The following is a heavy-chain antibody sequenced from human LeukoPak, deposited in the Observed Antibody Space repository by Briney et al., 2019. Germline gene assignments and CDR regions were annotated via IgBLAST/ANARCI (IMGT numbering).Heavy chain of an antibody. Sequence: QTGGSLRLSCAASGFTISTYGMSWVRQAPGKGLEWVSSISGGTTYYADSVKGRFTISRDNSKNTVSLQMNSLRAEDTAVYYCAKSVYHSGNYWGQGTLVTVSS. J-gene: IGHJ4*02. CDR1: GFTISTYG. V-gene: IGHV3-23*01. CDR3: AKSVYHSGNY. CDR2: ISGGTT. D-gene: IGHD3-10*01.